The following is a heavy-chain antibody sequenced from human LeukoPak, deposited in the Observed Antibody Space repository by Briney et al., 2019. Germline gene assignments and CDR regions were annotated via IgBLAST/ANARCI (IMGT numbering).Heavy chain of an antibody. D-gene: IGHD3-3*01. V-gene: IGHV1-69*13. J-gene: IGHJ6*03. CDR2: IIPIFGTA. Sequence: GASVKVSCKASGGTFSSYAISWVRQAPGQGLEWMGRIIPIFGTANYAQKFQGRVTITADESTSTAYMELSSLRSEDTAVYYCARGDRVLRFLEWANNHYYYYMDVWGKGTTVTVSS. CDR3: ARGDRVLRFLEWANNHYYYYMDV. CDR1: GGTFSSYA.